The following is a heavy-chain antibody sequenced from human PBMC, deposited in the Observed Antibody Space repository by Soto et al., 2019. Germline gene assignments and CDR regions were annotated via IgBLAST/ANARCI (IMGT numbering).Heavy chain of an antibody. CDR3: ATANTPYAFDM. CDR1: GLTFSISW. CDR2: INPAGNVQ. J-gene: IGHJ3*02. Sequence: VQLVESGGGLVQPGESLRHSCTASGLTFSISWMTWLRQAPGEGLEWVSNINPAGNVQHYADSVKERFTISRDNAKNSLFLQMSGLRVEDTAVYYCATANTPYAFDMWGQGTMVIVSS. V-gene: IGHV3-7*01.